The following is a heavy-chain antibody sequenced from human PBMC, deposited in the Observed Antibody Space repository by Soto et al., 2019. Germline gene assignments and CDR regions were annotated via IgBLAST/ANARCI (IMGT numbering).Heavy chain of an antibody. V-gene: IGHV4-34*01. CDR2: INHSGST. CDR3: ARGLRTAATTIWVYYYGMDV. CDR1: GGSFSGYY. Sequence: SETLSLTCAVYGGSFSGYYWSWIRQPPGKGLEWIGEINHSGSTNYNPSLKSRVTISVDTSKNQFSLKLSSVTAADTAVYYCARGLRTAATTIWVYYYGMDVWGQGTTVTVSS. D-gene: IGHD4-4*01. J-gene: IGHJ6*02.